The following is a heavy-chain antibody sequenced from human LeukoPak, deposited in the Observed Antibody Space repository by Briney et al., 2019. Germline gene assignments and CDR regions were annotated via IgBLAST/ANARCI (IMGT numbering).Heavy chain of an antibody. J-gene: IGHJ6*03. CDR3: ARDKVVVVAATYYYYMDV. V-gene: IGHV3-30*03. CDR2: ISYDGSNT. D-gene: IGHD2-15*01. CDR1: EFTFSSYG. Sequence: GGSLRLSCTASEFTFSSYGMHWVRQAPGKGLEWVAVISYDGSNTYYADSVKGRFTISRDNSRNTLHLQMNSLRAEDTAVYYCARDKVVVVAATYYYYMDVWGKGTTVTVSS.